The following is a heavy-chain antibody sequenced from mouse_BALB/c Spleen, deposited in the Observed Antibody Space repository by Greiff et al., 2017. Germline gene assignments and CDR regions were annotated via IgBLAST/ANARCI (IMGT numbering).Heavy chain of an antibody. CDR1: GFSLTSYG. J-gene: IGHJ4*01. D-gene: IGHD2-1*01. CDR2: IWSGGST. CDR3: AYGNYAMDY. V-gene: IGHV2-2*02. Sequence: VHLVESGPGLVQPSQSLSITCTVSGFSLTSYGVHWVRQSPGKGLEWLGVIWSGGSTDYNAAFISRLSISKDNSKSQVFFKMNSLQANDTAIYYCAYGNYAMDYWGQGTSVTVSS.